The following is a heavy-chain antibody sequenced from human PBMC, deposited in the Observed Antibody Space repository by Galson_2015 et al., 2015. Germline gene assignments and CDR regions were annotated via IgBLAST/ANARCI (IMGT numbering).Heavy chain of an antibody. Sequence: SVKVSCKASGYTFTSYAMNWVRQAPGQGLEWMGWINTNTGNPTYAQGFTGRFVFSLDTSVSTAYLQISSLKAEDTAVYYCAKSLTPYYYGSGGPNNWFDPWGQGTLVTVSS. V-gene: IGHV7-4-1*02. D-gene: IGHD3-10*01. CDR2: INTNTGNP. J-gene: IGHJ5*02. CDR1: GYTFTSYA. CDR3: AKSLTPYYYGSGGPNNWFDP.